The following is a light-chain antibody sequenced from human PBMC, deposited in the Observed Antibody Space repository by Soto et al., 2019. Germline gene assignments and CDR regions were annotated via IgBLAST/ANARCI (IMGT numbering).Light chain of an antibody. CDR3: QQYGRLPWT. V-gene: IGKV3-20*01. CDR1: QSVSGSY. Sequence: EIVLTQSPGTLSLSPGERATLSCRASQSVSGSYLAWYQQKPGQAPRLLIQIASSRATGIPDRFSGSGSGTDFTLTISRLEPEDFAVYYCQQYGRLPWTFGQGTKVEIK. J-gene: IGKJ1*01. CDR2: IAS.